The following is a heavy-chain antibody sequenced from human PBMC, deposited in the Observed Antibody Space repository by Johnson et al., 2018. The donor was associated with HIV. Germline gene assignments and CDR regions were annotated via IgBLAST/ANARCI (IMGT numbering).Heavy chain of an antibody. Sequence: VQLVVSGGGLVKPGGSLRLSCAASGFTFSGSAMHWVRQASGKGLEWVGRIRSKANSYATAYAASVKGRFTISRDDSKNTLYLQMNSLRAEDTAVYYCASHAGDSSSGPNYGAFDIWGQGTMVTVSS. CDR3: ASHAGDSSSGPNYGAFDI. D-gene: IGHD6-6*01. J-gene: IGHJ3*02. CDR2: IRSKANSYAT. CDR1: GFTFSGSA. V-gene: IGHV3-73*01.